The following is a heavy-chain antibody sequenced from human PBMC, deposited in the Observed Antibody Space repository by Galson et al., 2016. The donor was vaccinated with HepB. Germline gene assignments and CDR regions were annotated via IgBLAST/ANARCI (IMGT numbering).Heavy chain of an antibody. CDR1: GGSISGSSSY. V-gene: IGHV4-39*01. CDR3: ATQKLLGFGEGDF. J-gene: IGHJ4*02. CDR2: IHYSGGT. D-gene: IGHD3-10*01. Sequence: ETLSLTCTVSGGSISGSSSYWGWIRQPPGKGLEWIGSIHYSGGTYYNPSLKSRVTMSVDTSKNQFSLRLTSVTAADPAGYYWATQKLLGFGEGDFWGQGTLFTVSS.